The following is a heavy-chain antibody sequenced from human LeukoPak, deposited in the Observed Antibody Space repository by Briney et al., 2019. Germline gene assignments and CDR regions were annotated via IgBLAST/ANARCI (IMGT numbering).Heavy chain of an antibody. CDR3: ARGSSSWYDLSYWFDP. CDR2: TYYRSKWYN. Sequence: LSQTLSLTCAISGDSVSSNSAAWNWIRQSPSRGLEWLGRTYYRSKWYNDYAVSVKSRITINPDTSKNQFSLQLNSVTPEDTAVYYCARGSSSWYDLSYWFDPWGQGTLVTVSS. V-gene: IGHV6-1*01. CDR1: GDSVSSNSAA. J-gene: IGHJ5*02. D-gene: IGHD6-13*01.